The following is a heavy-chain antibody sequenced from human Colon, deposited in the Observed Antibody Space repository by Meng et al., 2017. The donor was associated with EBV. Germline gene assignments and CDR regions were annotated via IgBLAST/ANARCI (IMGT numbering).Heavy chain of an antibody. D-gene: IGHD4-17*01. J-gene: IGHJ5*02. V-gene: IGHV4-30-4*01. Sequence: RQESGPGLVQPSQTLSLTCTVSGGSTSSGDYYWSWIRQPPGKGLEWIGYIYYSGSTYSNASLKSRVTISIDRSKNQFSLKLSSVTAADTAVYYCARDRKHYGERGWFDPWGQGTLVTVSS. CDR2: IYYSGST. CDR1: GGSTSSGDYY. CDR3: ARDRKHYGERGWFDP.